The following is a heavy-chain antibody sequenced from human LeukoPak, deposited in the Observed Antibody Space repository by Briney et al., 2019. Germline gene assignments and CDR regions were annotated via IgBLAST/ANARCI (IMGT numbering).Heavy chain of an antibody. Sequence: GGSLRLSCAASGFTFSSYSMNWVRQAPGKGLEWVSYISSSSSTIYCADSVKGRFTISRDNAKNSLYLQMNSLRAEDTAVYYCARGEGAVAGPRVFDYWGQGTLVTVSS. J-gene: IGHJ4*02. CDR2: ISSSSSTI. D-gene: IGHD6-19*01. CDR3: ARGEGAVAGPRVFDY. CDR1: GFTFSSYS. V-gene: IGHV3-48*01.